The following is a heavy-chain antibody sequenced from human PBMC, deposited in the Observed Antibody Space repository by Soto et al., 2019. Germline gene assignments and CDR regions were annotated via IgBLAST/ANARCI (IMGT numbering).Heavy chain of an antibody. D-gene: IGHD6-19*01. CDR1: GGSLSSFY. CDR2: IYTSGST. CDR3: ARDLTYSSGWYDWFDP. Sequence: SENLSLTWGGSGGSLSSFYWGWSRQPPGEGLEWIGRIYTSGSTNYNPSLKSRVTMSVDTSKNQFSLKLSSVTAADTAVYYCARDLTYSSGWYDWFDPWGQGTLLTVSS. J-gene: IGHJ5*02. V-gene: IGHV4-4*07.